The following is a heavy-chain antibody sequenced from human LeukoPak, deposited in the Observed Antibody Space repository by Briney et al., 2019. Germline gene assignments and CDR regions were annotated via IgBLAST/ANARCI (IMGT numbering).Heavy chain of an antibody. J-gene: IGHJ4*02. CDR2: INPSGGST. V-gene: IGHV1-46*03. D-gene: IGHD4-17*01. Sequence: ASVKVSFTASGYTFTIYYIHWVRQAPGQGLEWMGIINPSGGSTSYAQKFQGRVTMTRDMSTSTVYMELSSLRSEDTAVYYCAILHPASEKGRDYGEEMDYWGQGTLVTVSS. CDR1: GYTFTIYY. CDR3: AILHPASEKGRDYGEEMDY.